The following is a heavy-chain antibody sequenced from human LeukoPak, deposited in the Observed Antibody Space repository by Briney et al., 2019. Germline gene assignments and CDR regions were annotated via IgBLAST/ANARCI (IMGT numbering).Heavy chain of an antibody. CDR3: ARDGSGAAGHIYYYYYYMDV. D-gene: IGHD6-13*01. Sequence: GRSLRLSCAASGFTFSDYYMSWIRQAPGKGLEWVSYISSSGSTIYYADSVKGRFTISRDNAKNSLYLQMNSLRAEDTAVYYCARDGSGAAGHIYYYYYYMDVWGKGTTVTVS. CDR2: ISSSGSTI. CDR1: GFTFSDYY. V-gene: IGHV3-11*04. J-gene: IGHJ6*03.